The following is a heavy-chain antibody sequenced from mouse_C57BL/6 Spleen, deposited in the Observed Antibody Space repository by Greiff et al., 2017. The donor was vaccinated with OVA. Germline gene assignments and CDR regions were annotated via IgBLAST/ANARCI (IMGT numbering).Heavy chain of an antibody. Sequence: EVQLQESGGGLVQPGGSMKLSCVASGFTFSNYWMNWVRQSPEKGLEWVAQIRLKSDNYATHYAESVKGRFTISRDDSKSSVYLQMNNLRAEDTGIYYCTYYDGYNWGFAYWGQGTLVTVSA. CDR3: TYYDGYNWGFAY. D-gene: IGHD2-3*01. J-gene: IGHJ3*01. CDR2: IRLKSDNYAT. V-gene: IGHV6-3*01. CDR1: GFTFSNYW.